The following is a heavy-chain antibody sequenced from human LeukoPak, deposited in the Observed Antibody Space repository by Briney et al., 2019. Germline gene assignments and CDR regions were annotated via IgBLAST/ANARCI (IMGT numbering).Heavy chain of an antibody. Sequence: GASVKVSCKASGYTFTSYDINWVRQATGQGLEWMGWMNPNSGNTGYAQKFQGRVTMTTDTSTSTAYMELRSLRYDDTAVYYCAKERARGFGELSAFGYWGQGTLVTVSS. CDR2: MNPNSGNT. V-gene: IGHV1-8*01. J-gene: IGHJ4*02. CDR1: GYTFTSYD. D-gene: IGHD3-10*01. CDR3: AKERARGFGELSAFGY.